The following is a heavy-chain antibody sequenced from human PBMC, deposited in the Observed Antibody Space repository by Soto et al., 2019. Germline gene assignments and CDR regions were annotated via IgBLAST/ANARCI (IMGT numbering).Heavy chain of an antibody. D-gene: IGHD1-1*01. CDR3: AKNQDWNSPDPGAFDV. Sequence: EVQLSQSGGGLVQRGGSLRLSCEGSGFTFGEYGINWVRQAPGKGLEWVSGISGSGNQIDYSDSVEGRFTVSRDNSKNTVFLQMNVLSAGDTADYFCAKNQDWNSPDPGAFDVWCQGTMVAVSS. V-gene: IGHV3-23*01. J-gene: IGHJ3*01. CDR2: ISGSGNQI. CDR1: GFTFGEYG.